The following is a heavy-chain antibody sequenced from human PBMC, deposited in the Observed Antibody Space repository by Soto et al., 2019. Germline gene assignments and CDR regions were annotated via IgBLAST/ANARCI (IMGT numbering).Heavy chain of an antibody. V-gene: IGHV3-21*01. CDR2: ISSSSSYI. CDR3: ARDRDIRFGGYNWFDP. D-gene: IGHD3-10*01. Sequence: GGSLRLSCAASGFTFSSYSMNWVRQAPGKGLEWVSSISSSSSYIYYADSVKGRFTISRDNAKNSLYLQMNSLRAEDTAVYYCARDRDIRFGGYNWFDPWGQGTLVTVSS. J-gene: IGHJ5*02. CDR1: GFTFSSYS.